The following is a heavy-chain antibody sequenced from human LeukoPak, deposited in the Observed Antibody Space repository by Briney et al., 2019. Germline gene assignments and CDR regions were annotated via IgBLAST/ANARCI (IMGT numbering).Heavy chain of an antibody. J-gene: IGHJ6*02. CDR3: AKELQYYDSWGGYYGMDV. V-gene: IGHV3-23*01. Sequence: GGSLRLSCAASGFTFSSYAMSWVRQAPGKGLEWVSAISGSGGSTYYADPVKGRFTISRDNSKNTLYLQMNSLRAEDTAVYYCAKELQYYDSWGGYYGMDVWGQGTTVTVSS. CDR2: ISGSGGST. D-gene: IGHD3-3*01. CDR1: GFTFSSYA.